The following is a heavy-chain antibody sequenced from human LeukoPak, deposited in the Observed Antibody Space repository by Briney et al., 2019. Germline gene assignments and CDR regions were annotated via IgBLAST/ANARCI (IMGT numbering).Heavy chain of an antibody. CDR3: AKDIRDNSGYYSGLDY. D-gene: IGHD3-22*01. J-gene: IGHJ4*02. V-gene: IGHV3-43D*03. CDR2: ISWDGGST. CDR1: GSTFDDYA. Sequence: GGSLRLSCAASGSTFDDYAMHWVRQAPGKGLEWVSLISWDGGSTYYADSVKGRFTISRDNSKNSLYLQMNSLRAEDTALYYCAKDIRDNSGYYSGLDYWGQGTLVTVSS.